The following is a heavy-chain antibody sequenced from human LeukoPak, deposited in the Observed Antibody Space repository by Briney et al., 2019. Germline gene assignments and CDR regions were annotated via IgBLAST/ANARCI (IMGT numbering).Heavy chain of an antibody. V-gene: IGHV4-59*01. CDR2: IYYTGSN. J-gene: IGHJ4*02. Sequence: PSETLSLTCSVSGGSISGFYWSWIRQPPGKGLEWIGHIYYTGSNYNRPSLKTRVTMSLDTSKNQLFLNLSSLTAADTAVYYCARSYYDSSGCRYYDYWGQGTLVTVSS. D-gene: IGHD3-22*01. CDR3: ARSYYDSSGCRYYDY. CDR1: GGSISGFY.